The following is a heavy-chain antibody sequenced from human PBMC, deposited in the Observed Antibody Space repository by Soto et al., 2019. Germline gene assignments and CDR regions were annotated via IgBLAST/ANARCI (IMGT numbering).Heavy chain of an antibody. Sequence: LSLTCTVSGGSISSYYWSWIRQAPGKGLGWVSYISSSSSYTNYADSVKGRFTISRDNAKNSLYLQMNSLRAEDTAVYYCAREAYASGYWGQGTLVTVSS. D-gene: IGHD2-21*01. CDR1: GGSISSYY. CDR2: ISSSSSYT. J-gene: IGHJ4*02. V-gene: IGHV3-11*06. CDR3: AREAYASGY.